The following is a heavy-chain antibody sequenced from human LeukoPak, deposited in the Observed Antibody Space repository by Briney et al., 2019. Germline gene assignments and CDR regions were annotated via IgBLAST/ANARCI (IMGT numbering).Heavy chain of an antibody. V-gene: IGHV4-34*01. CDR2: INHSGST. CDR3: ARAKYSGYDSGGNYYYGMDV. CDR1: GGSFSGYY. D-gene: IGHD5-12*01. Sequence: PSETLSLTCAVYGGSFSGYYWSWIRQPPGKGLEWIGEINHSGSTNYNPSLKSRVTMSVDTSKNQFSLKLSSVTAADTAVYYCARAKYSGYDSGGNYYYGMDVWGQGTTVTVSS. J-gene: IGHJ6*02.